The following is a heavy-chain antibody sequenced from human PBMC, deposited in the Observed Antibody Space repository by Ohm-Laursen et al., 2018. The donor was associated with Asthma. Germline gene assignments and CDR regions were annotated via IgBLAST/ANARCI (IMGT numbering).Heavy chain of an antibody. V-gene: IGHV2-5*02. CDR1: GFSITTSGVG. J-gene: IGHJ5*02. Sequence: PTQTLTLTCTLSGFSITTSGVGVGWLRQPPQKALEWLAVIYWDDDRQYRPSLRSRLTITKDTSKNQVVLTMTNMDPVDTGTYFCARTKWAGVSSAWFDPWGQGTLVTVSS. CDR3: ARTKWAGVSSAWFDP. D-gene: IGHD1-26*01. CDR2: IYWDDDR.